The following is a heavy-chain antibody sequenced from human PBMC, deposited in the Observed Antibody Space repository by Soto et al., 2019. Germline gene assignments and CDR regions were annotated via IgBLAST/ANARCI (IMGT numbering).Heavy chain of an antibody. V-gene: IGHV4-31*03. CDR2: IFYTGTT. D-gene: IGHD6-6*01. CDR3: ARDAYSSSGYYYHGMDV. Sequence: QVQLQESGPGLVKPSQTLSLTCNVSGGSISSGGFYWSWVRQHPGKGLEWIGYIFYTGTTSYSPSLKSRVTISVDTSEKQFYLKLNSVTAADTAVYYCARDAYSSSGYYYHGMDVWGQGTTVTVSS. J-gene: IGHJ6*02. CDR1: GGSISSGGFY.